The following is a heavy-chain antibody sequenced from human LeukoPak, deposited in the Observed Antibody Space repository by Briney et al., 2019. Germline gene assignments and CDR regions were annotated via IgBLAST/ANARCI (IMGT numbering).Heavy chain of an antibody. J-gene: IGHJ4*02. D-gene: IGHD6-13*01. V-gene: IGHV3-33*01. CDR2: IWYDGSNK. CDR3: ARVGQQLVIDY. Sequence: PGGSLRLSCAASGFTFSSYGMHWVRQAPGKGLEWVAVIWYDGSNKYYADSVKGRFTISRDNSKNTLYLQMNSLRAEDTAVYYCARVGQQLVIDYWGQGTLVTVSS. CDR1: GFTFSSYG.